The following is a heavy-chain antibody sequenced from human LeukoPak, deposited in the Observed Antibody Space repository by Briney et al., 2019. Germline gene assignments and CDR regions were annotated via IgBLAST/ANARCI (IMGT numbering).Heavy chain of an antibody. V-gene: IGHV4-59*08. J-gene: IGHJ6*02. CDR2: IYDSGDT. Sequence: SETLSLTCTVSGGSMRSYYWSWIRQPPGKGLEWIGYIYDSGDTNYNPSLKSRVTISIDTSKNQFSLKLSSVTAADTAVYYCARAQASSTSLYYYGMDVWGQGTTVTVSS. D-gene: IGHD2-2*01. CDR1: GGSMRSYY. CDR3: ARAQASSTSLYYYGMDV.